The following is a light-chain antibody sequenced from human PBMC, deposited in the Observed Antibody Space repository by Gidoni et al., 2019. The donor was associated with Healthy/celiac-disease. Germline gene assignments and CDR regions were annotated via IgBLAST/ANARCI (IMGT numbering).Light chain of an antibody. J-gene: IGKJ4*01. Sequence: EIVSTQSPATLSLSPGERATLSCRASQSVSSYLAWYHQKPGQAPRLLIYDASNRATGIPARFSGSGSGTDFTLTISSLEPEDFAVYYCQQRSNWPPLTFGGGTKVEIK. CDR1: QSVSSY. CDR3: QQRSNWPPLT. CDR2: DAS. V-gene: IGKV3-11*01.